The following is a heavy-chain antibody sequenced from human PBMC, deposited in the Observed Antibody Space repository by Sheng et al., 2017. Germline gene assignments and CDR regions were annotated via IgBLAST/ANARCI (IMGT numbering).Heavy chain of an antibody. CDR1: GGSFSGYY. D-gene: IGHD4-17*01. Sequence: QVHLQQWGAGLLKPSETLSLTCAVYGGSFSGYYWTWIRQPPGKGLEWIGEINHIGSTNYNPSLKSRVTISVDTSQNQFSLKLSSVTAADTAVYYCARAVYGDYGWYFDLWGRGTLVTVSS. V-gene: IGHV4-34*01. CDR3: ARAVYGDYGWYFDL. CDR2: INHIGST. J-gene: IGHJ2*01.